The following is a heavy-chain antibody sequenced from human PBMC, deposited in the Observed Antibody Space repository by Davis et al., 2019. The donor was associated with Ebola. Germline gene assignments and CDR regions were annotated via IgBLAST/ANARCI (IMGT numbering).Heavy chain of an antibody. CDR2: IYYSGST. J-gene: IGHJ4*02. V-gene: IGHV4-30-4*01. CDR3: AREWRGDEGGAIDY. D-gene: IGHD2-15*01. Sequence: PSETLSLTCTVSGGSISSGDYYWSWIRQPPGKGLEWIGYIYYSGSTYYNPSLKSRVTISEDTSKNQFSLKLSSVTAADTAVYYCAREWRGDEGGAIDYWGQGTLVTVSS. CDR1: GGSISSGDYY.